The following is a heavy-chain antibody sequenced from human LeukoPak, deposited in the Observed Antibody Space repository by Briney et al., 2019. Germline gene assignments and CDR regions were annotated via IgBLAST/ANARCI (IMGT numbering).Heavy chain of an antibody. D-gene: IGHD2-15*01. CDR2: IYPGDSDT. CDR3: ARRFGKSGGGLNYYMDV. CDR1: GYSFTSYW. Sequence: KTGESLKISCKGSGYSFTSYWIGWVRQMPGKGLEWMGIIYPGDSDTRYSPSFQGQVTISADKSISTAYLQWSSLKASDTAMYYCARRFGKSGGGLNYYMDVWGKGTTVTVSS. J-gene: IGHJ6*03. V-gene: IGHV5-51*01.